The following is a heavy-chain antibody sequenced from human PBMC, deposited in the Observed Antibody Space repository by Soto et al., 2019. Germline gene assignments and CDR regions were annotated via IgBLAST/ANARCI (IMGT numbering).Heavy chain of an antibody. Sequence: SETLSLTCAVSGGSISSGGYSWSWIRQPPGKGLEWIGYIYHSGSTYYNPSLKSRVTISVDRSKNQFSLKLSSVTAADTAVYYCARSRKDPVVFDPWGQGTLVTVSS. CDR1: GGSISSGGYS. CDR2: IYHSGST. CDR3: ARSRKDPVVFDP. J-gene: IGHJ5*02. V-gene: IGHV4-30-2*01. D-gene: IGHD2-15*01.